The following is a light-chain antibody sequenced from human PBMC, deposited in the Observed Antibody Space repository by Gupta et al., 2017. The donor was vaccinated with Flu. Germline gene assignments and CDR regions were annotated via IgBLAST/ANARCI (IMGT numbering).Light chain of an antibody. V-gene: IGLV2-11*01. CDR2: DVT. CDR3: SSHAGRVTWV. Sequence: QAAPTQPRPVSGSRGQAVTIPCTGTSNDVGGYNRVSWYEQRPGKAPKLILYDVTERPSGVPDRFSGSKSGNTASLTISGLQADDEADYYCSSHAGRVTWVFGTGTTVTVL. J-gene: IGLJ1*01. CDR1: SNDVGGYNR.